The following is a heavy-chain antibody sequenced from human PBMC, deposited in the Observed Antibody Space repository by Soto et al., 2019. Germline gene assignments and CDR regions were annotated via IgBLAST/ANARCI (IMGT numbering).Heavy chain of an antibody. CDR3: ARDSDIVVVVAVSGSAFDI. CDR1: GGTFSSYT. D-gene: IGHD2-15*01. J-gene: IGHJ3*02. Sequence: QVQLVQSGAEVKKPGSSVKVSCKASGGTFSSYTISWVRQAPGQGLEWMGRIIPSLGIANYAQKFQGRVTITADKSTSTAYMELSSLRSEDTAVYYCARDSDIVVVVAVSGSAFDIWGQGTMVTVSS. CDR2: IIPSLGIA. V-gene: IGHV1-69*08.